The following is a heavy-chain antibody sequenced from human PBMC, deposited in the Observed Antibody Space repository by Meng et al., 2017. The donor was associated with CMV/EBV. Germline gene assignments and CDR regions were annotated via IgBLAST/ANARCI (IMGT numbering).Heavy chain of an antibody. CDR3: AREYCSSTSCQHGGYYYYGMDV. J-gene: IGHJ6*02. D-gene: IGHD2-2*01. CDR2: INPNSGGT. Sequence: ASVKVSCKASGYTFTGYYMHWVRQAPGQGLEWMGWINPNSGGTNYAQKFQGRVTITTDESTSTAYMELSSLRSGDTAVYYCAREYCSSTSCQHGGYYYYGMDVWGQGTTVTVSS. V-gene: IGHV1-2*02. CDR1: GYTFTGYY.